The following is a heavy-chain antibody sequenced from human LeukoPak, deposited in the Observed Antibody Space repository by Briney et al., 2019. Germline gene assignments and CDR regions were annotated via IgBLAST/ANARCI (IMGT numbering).Heavy chain of an antibody. V-gene: IGHV4-34*01. CDR1: GGSFSGYY. Sequence: SETLSLTCAVYGGSFSGYYWSWIRQPPGKGLEWVGVINHSGSTNYNPSLKSRVTISVDTSKNQFSLKLSSVTAADTAVYYCARGGVYYGSGSNWFDPWGQGTLVTVSS. CDR2: INHSGST. J-gene: IGHJ5*02. D-gene: IGHD3-10*01. CDR3: ARGGVYYGSGSNWFDP.